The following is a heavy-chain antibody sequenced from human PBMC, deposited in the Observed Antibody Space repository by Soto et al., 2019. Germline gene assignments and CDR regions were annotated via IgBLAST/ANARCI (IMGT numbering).Heavy chain of an antibody. Sequence: SGPTLVNPTQTLTLTCTFSGFSLSTTGMCVSWIRQPPGKALEWLALIDWADDKYYSTSLKTRLTISKDTSKNQVVLTTTNVEPVDTATYFCSRAVGGFTYGYPDYWGQGTLVTVSS. CDR3: SRAVGGFTYGYPDY. CDR2: IDWADDK. D-gene: IGHD5-18*01. V-gene: IGHV2-70*01. CDR1: GFSLSTTGMC. J-gene: IGHJ4*02.